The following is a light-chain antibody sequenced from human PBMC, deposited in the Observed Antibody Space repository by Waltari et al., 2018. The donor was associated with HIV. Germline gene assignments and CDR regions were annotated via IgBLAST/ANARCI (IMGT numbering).Light chain of an antibody. J-gene: IGLJ3*02. V-gene: IGLV1-47*01. Sequence: QSVLTQPPSASGTPGQRVTISCSGSSANVGNTVYWYQQLPGTAPKVLIYRVNQRPSGVPDRFSGSRSGTSASLDVSGLRSENEANYFCAAWDDSLSGWVFGGGTKLTVL. CDR1: SANVGNT. CDR2: RVN. CDR3: AAWDDSLSGWV.